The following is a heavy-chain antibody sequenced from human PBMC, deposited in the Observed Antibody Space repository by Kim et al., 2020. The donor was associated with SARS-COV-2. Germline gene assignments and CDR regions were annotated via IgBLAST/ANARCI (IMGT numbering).Heavy chain of an antibody. J-gene: IGHJ5*02. CDR1: GFTFSSYG. Sequence: GGSLRLSCAASGFTFSSYGMHWVRQAPGKGLEWVAFISYDGSNKYYADSVKGRFTISRDNSKNTLYLQMNSLRAEDTAVYYCARDLHGSGSLLYNWFDPWGQGTLVTVSS. CDR3: ARDLHGSGSLLYNWFDP. CDR2: ISYDGSNK. V-gene: IGHV3-33*05. D-gene: IGHD3-10*01.